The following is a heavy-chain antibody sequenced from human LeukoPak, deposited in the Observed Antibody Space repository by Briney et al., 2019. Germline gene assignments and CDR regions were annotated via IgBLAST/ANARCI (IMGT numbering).Heavy chain of an antibody. Sequence: ASVKVSCKASGYTFTGYYMHWVRQAPGQGLEWMGWINPNSGNTGYAQKFQGRVAITRNTSISTAYMELSSLRSEDTAVYYCARGLVCSSTSCHTAWGQGTLVTVSS. D-gene: IGHD2-2*02. CDR1: GYTFTGYY. CDR2: INPNSGNT. J-gene: IGHJ5*02. CDR3: ARGLVCSSTSCHTA. V-gene: IGHV1-8*03.